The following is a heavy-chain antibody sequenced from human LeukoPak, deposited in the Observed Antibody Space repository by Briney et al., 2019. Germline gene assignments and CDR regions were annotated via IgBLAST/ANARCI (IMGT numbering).Heavy chain of an antibody. V-gene: IGHV3-74*01. Sequence: GGSLRLSCAASGFTFSSYWMHWVRQTPGKGLMWVSRINSDGSSIGYADSVKGRFTISRDNAKNTLYLQMNSLRAEDTALYYCARGSGSSWYFYFDYWGQGTLVTVSS. CDR1: GFTFSSYW. CDR2: INSDGSSI. CDR3: ARGSGSSWYFYFDY. D-gene: IGHD6-13*01. J-gene: IGHJ4*02.